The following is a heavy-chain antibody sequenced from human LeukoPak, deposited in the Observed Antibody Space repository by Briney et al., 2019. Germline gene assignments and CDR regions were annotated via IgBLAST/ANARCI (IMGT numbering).Heavy chain of an antibody. CDR3: ARRAIGGALGGFDI. CDR2: INHGGST. D-gene: IGHD1-26*01. J-gene: IGHJ3*02. V-gene: IGHV4-34*01. CDR1: GGTFSGYY. Sequence: SETLSLTCAVYGGTFSGYYWSWVRQPPGKGLEWIGEINHGGSTNYNASLKSRVTISGDTSKNQFSLKLSSVTAADTAVYYCARRAIGGALGGFDIWGQGTMVTVSS.